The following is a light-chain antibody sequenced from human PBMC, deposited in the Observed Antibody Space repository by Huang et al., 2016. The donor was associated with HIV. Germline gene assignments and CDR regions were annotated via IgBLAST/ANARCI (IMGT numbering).Light chain of an antibody. V-gene: IGKV4-1*01. Sequence: DIVMTQSPDSLTVSLGERATINCRSSQSLFFSSNKRSYLAWYQKKPGQPPKLVISWASARESGAPDRFSGSGSETHFTLTINSLQAEDVAVYYCQQYYHNPLTFGGGTKVEI. CDR1: QSLFFSSNKRSY. CDR2: WAS. J-gene: IGKJ4*01. CDR3: QQYYHNPLT.